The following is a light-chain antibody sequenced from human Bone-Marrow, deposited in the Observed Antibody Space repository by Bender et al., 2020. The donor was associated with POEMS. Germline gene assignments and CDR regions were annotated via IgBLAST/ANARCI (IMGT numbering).Light chain of an antibody. CDR1: SSDVGSHNL. V-gene: IGLV2-14*02. J-gene: IGLJ1*01. CDR2: EVS. Sequence: QSALTQPASVSGSPGQSITISCTGTSSDVGSHNLVSWYQQHPGKAPKLIIYEVSNRPSGVSNRFSGSKSGNTASLTISGLQAEDEADYYCSSYTSSSAFVFGTGTKVTVL. CDR3: SSYTSSSAFV.